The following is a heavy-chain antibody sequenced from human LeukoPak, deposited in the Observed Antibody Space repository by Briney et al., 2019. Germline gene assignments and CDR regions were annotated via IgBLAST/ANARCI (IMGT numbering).Heavy chain of an antibody. CDR1: GFTLSSYA. Sequence: TGGSLRLSCAASGFTLSSYAMHWVRQPAGKGLEWVSAIGTAGDTFYPGSVKGRFTISRENAEKSLFLQMNSLRAEDTAVYYCARQNTPHGNFDYWGQGTLVTVSS. D-gene: IGHD1-26*01. J-gene: IGHJ4*02. CDR3: ARQNTPHGNFDY. CDR2: IGTAGDT. V-gene: IGHV3-13*01.